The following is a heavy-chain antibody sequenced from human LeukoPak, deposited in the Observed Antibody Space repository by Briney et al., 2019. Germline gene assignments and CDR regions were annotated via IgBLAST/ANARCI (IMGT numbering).Heavy chain of an antibody. D-gene: IGHD3-9*01. V-gene: IGHV4-34*01. CDR1: GGSFSGYY. J-gene: IGHJ6*03. CDR3: ARGRYDIYGVAGRRGYYYYMDV. CDR2: IKNSGST. Sequence: SETLSLTCAVYGGSFSGYYCSWIRQPPGKGLEWIGEIKNSGSTNYNPSLKSRVTISVDTSKNQFSLKLSSVTAADRAVYYCARGRYDIYGVAGRRGYYYYMDVWGKGTTVTVSS.